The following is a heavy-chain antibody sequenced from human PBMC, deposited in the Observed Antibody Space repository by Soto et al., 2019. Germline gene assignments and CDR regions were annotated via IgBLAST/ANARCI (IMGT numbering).Heavy chain of an antibody. CDR1: GYTFTSYG. Sequence: ASVKVSCKASGYTFTSYGISWVRQAPGQGLEWMGWIGAYNGNTNYAQKLQGRVTMTTDTSTSTAYMELRSLRSDDTAVYYCARDDSGYDLEGAFDYWGQGTLVTVSS. J-gene: IGHJ4*02. D-gene: IGHD5-12*01. CDR2: IGAYNGNT. CDR3: ARDDSGYDLEGAFDY. V-gene: IGHV1-18*01.